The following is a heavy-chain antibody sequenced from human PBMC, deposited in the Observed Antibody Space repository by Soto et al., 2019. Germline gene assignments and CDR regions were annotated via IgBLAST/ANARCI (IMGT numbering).Heavy chain of an antibody. Sequence: EVQLVESGGGLVKPGGSLRLSCAASGFTFSSYSMNWVRQAPGKGLEWVSSISSSSSYIYYADSVKGRFTISRDNAKNPLYLQMNILRAEDKAVYYCARGWGQQGVWWGQGTLVTVSS. CDR1: GFTFSSYS. D-gene: IGHD6-13*01. J-gene: IGHJ4*02. CDR2: ISSSSSYI. CDR3: ARGWGQQGVW. V-gene: IGHV3-21*01.